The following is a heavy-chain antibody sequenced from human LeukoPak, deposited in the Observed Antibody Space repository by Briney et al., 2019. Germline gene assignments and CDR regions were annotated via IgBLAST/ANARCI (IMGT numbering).Heavy chain of an antibody. CDR2: IDPSSTYI. CDR3: TRGSYGDYEY. CDR1: RFTFSSYT. J-gene: IGHJ4*02. V-gene: IGHV3-21*01. Sequence: GGSLRLSCSASRFTFSSYTMNWVRQAPGKGLEWVSSIDPSSTYIYYADSVKGRFTISRDNAQNSLYLQLNSLRAEDTAVYYCTRGSYGDYEYWGQGTLVTVSS. D-gene: IGHD4-17*01.